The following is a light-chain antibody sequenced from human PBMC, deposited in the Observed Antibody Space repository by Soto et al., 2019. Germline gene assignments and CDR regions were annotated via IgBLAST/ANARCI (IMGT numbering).Light chain of an antibody. J-gene: IGLJ3*02. CDR2: EGI. CDR1: SSNIGANSD. CDR3: CSYASSNTRV. V-gene: IGLV1-40*01. Sequence: QSVLTQPPSVSGAPGQRVTISCTGSSSNIGANSDVHWYQQLAGAAPKLIIYEGIKRPSGVSNRFSGSKSGNTASLTISGLQAEDEADYHCCSYASSNTRVFGGGTKLTVL.